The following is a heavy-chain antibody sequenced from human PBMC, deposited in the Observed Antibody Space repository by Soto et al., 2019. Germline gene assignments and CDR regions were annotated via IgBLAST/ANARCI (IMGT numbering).Heavy chain of an antibody. CDR2: TYYRSKWYI. V-gene: IGHV6-1*01. D-gene: IGHD1-1*01. J-gene: IGHJ6*03. CDR1: GDSFSSNSAA. CDR3: ARGSWDDVTGHYYMDV. Sequence: SQTLSLTCDISGDSFSSNSAAWNWIRQTPSRGLEWLGRTYYRSKWYINYAVSVKSRITVNPDTSKNQFSLQLNPVTPEDTAVYYCARGSWDDVTGHYYMDVWGQGTTVTVSS.